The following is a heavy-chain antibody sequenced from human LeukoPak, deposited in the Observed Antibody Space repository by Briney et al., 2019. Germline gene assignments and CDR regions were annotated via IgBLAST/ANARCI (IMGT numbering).Heavy chain of an antibody. CDR1: GFTFSSYA. CDR2: ISGSGRST. D-gene: IGHD1-26*01. V-gene: IGHV3-23*01. J-gene: IGHJ4*02. CDR3: AKDQVPRMFFPRPIVGAPLDY. Sequence: GGSLRLSCAASGFTFSSYAMSWVRQAPGKGLEWVSAISGSGRSTYYADSVKGRFTISRDNSKNTLYLQMNSLRAEDTAVYYCAKDQVPRMFFPRPIVGAPLDYWGQGTLVTVSS.